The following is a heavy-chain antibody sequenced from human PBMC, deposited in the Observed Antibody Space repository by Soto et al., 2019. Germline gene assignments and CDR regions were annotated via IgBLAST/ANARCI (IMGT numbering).Heavy chain of an antibody. CDR3: ARENIVVVVAAWDGNVFDI. CDR2: ISSSGSTI. CDR1: GFTFSDYY. J-gene: IGHJ3*02. Sequence: QVQLVESGGGLVKPGGSLRLSCAASGFTFSDYYMSWIRQAPGKGLEWVSYISSSGSTIYYADSVKGRFTISRDNAKNSLYLQMNSLRAEDTAVYYCARENIVVVVAAWDGNVFDIWGQGTMVTVSS. D-gene: IGHD2-15*01. V-gene: IGHV3-11*01.